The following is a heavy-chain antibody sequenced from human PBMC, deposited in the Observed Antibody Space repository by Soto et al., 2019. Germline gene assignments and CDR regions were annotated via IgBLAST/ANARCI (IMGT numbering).Heavy chain of an antibody. CDR3: TTIRWFTYYFDY. CDR2: IKTKTEGGTT. V-gene: IGHV3-15*01. D-gene: IGHD2-15*01. CDR1: GFTFSNAW. Sequence: PGGSLRLSCAASGFTFSNAWMSWVRQAPGKGLEWVGRIKTKTEGGTTDSAAPVKGRFTISRDDSKNTLYLQMNSLRTEDTAVYYCTTIRWFTYYFDYWGQRYLVTGSS. J-gene: IGHJ4*02.